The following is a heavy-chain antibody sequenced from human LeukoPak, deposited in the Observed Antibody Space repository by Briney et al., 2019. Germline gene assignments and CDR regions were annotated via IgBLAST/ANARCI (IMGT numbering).Heavy chain of an antibody. CDR1: GGSISSYY. CDR3: ARDNYGGNEYWYFDL. D-gene: IGHD4-23*01. V-gene: IGHV4-59*01. Sequence: SETLSLTCTVSGGSISSYYWSWIRQPPGKGLEWIGYINYSGSTNYNPSLKSRVAISVDTSKNQFSLKLSSVTAADTAVYYCARDNYGGNEYWYFDLWGRGTLVTVSS. J-gene: IGHJ2*01. CDR2: INYSGST.